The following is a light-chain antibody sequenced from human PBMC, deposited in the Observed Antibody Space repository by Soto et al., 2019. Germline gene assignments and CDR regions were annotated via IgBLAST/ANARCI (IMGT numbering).Light chain of an antibody. J-gene: IGKJ1*01. CDR1: ESVSSSY. Sequence: IVLTQSPGTLSLSPGERATLSCRASESVSSSYLAWYQQKPGQAPSLLIYGASTRATGIPDRFSGSGSGTDFTLTISRLEPEDSALYYCQHYGGSPRTFGQGTKVEIK. V-gene: IGKV3-20*01. CDR2: GAS. CDR3: QHYGGSPRT.